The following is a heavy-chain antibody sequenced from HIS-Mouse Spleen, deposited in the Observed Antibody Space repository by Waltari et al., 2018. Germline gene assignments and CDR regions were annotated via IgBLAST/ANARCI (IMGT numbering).Heavy chain of an antibody. J-gene: IGHJ3*02. CDR1: GGSISSSSYY. V-gene: IGHV4-39*07. CDR3: ARVPGDYSGAFDI. D-gene: IGHD4-17*01. Sequence: QLQLQESGPGLVKPSETLSLTCTVSGGSISSSSYYWGWIRQTPGKGLEWIGSIYYSGSTYYNPSLKSRVTISVDTSKNQFSLKLSSVTAADTAVYYCARVPGDYSGAFDIWGQGTMVTVSS. CDR2: IYYSGST.